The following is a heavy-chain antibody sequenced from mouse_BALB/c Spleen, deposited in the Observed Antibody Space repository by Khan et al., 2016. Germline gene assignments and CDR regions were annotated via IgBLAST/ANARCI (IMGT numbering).Heavy chain of an antibody. CDR1: GFNIKDYY. J-gene: IGHJ3*01. CDR2: IDPENGNT. CDR3: ARDGSWFAY. D-gene: IGHD2-3*01. Sequence: VRLQQSGAELVRPGALVKLSCKASGFNIKDYYLHWVKQRPEQGLEWIGWIDPENGNTIYDPKFQGKACITADTYTHHAYPQLSTQTSEDTAVYYCARDGSWFAYWGQGTLVTVSA. V-gene: IGHV14-1*02.